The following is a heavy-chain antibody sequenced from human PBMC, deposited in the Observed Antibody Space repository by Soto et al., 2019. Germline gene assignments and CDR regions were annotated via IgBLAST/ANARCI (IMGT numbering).Heavy chain of an antibody. J-gene: IGHJ4*02. CDR1: GYNFINYA. D-gene: IGHD1-26*01. Sequence: ASVKVSCKASGYNFINYAITWVRQGPGHGLEWMGWISLYNGDTDYAQKFQGRVTVTTDTSTRTAYMELRSLTSDDTAVYYCAREAGSGSYFPEDYWGQGTLVTVSS. V-gene: IGHV1-18*01. CDR2: ISLYNGDT. CDR3: AREAGSGSYFPEDY.